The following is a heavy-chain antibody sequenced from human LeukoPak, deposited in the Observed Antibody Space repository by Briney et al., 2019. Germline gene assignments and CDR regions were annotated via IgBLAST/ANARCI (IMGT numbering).Heavy chain of an antibody. CDR2: INSDGSST. V-gene: IGHV3-74*01. D-gene: IGHD1-26*01. Sequence: GGSLRLSCAASGFTFSNYAMSWVRQAPGKGLVWVSRINSDGSSTSYADSVKGRFTISRDNAKNTLYLQMNSLRAEDTAVYYCARDRGGSYQGLFDYWGQGTLVTVSS. CDR1: GFTFSNYA. CDR3: ARDRGGSYQGLFDY. J-gene: IGHJ4*02.